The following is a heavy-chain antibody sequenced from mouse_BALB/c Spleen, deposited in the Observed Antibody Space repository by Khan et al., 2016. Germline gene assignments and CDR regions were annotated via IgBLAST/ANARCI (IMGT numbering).Heavy chain of an antibody. Sequence: EVQLQESGGGLVQPGGSLKLSCAASGFDFSRYWMSWVRQAPGKGLEWIGEINPDSSTINYPPSLKDKFIISRDNAKNTLYLQMSKVRYEDTALYFCARLHYYGYMNYWGQGTTLPVSS. J-gene: IGHJ2*01. CDR1: GFDFSRYW. CDR3: ARLHYYGYMNY. D-gene: IGHD1-2*01. CDR2: INPDSSTI. V-gene: IGHV4-1*02.